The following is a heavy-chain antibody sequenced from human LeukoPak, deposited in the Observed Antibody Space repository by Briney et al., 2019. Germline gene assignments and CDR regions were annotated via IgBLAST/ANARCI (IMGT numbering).Heavy chain of an antibody. Sequence: SETLSLTCAVYGGSFSGYYWSWIRQPPGKGLEWIGEINHSGSTNYNPSLKSRVTISVDTSENQFSLKLSSVTAADTAVYYCARVGDSSSWYPFDYWGQGTLVTVSS. V-gene: IGHV4-34*01. CDR3: ARVGDSSSWYPFDY. CDR2: INHSGST. CDR1: GGSFSGYY. J-gene: IGHJ4*02. D-gene: IGHD6-13*01.